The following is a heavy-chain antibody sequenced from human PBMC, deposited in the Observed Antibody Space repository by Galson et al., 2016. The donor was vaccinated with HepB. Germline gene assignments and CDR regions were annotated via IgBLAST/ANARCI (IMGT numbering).Heavy chain of an antibody. CDR1: GFSLSTSGMR. V-gene: IGHV2-70*04. CDR2: IDWDDDK. J-gene: IGHJ4*02. CDR3: AQIQGVAGYQRLFRPRKVDY. D-gene: IGHD2-2*01. Sequence: PALVKPTQTLTLTCTFSGFSLSTSGMRVSWIRQPPGKALEWLVRIDWDDDKSFSTSLQTRLTISKDTSKNQVVLTMTNMDPVDTVTYYCAQIQGVAGYQRLFRPRKVDYWGQGTLVTVSS.